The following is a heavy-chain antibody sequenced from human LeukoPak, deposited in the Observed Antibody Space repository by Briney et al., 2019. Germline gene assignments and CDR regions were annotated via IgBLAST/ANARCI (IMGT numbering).Heavy chain of an antibody. D-gene: IGHD2-21*01. CDR3: ASLTYSRFLPQNDAFDI. J-gene: IGHJ3*02. Sequence: GESLKISCKGSGYSFTSYWIGWVRQMPGKGLEWMGIIYPGDSDTRYSPSFQGQVTISADKSISTAYLQWSSLKASDTAMYYCASLTYSRFLPQNDAFDIWGQGTMVTVSS. CDR1: GYSFTSYW. CDR2: IYPGDSDT. V-gene: IGHV5-51*01.